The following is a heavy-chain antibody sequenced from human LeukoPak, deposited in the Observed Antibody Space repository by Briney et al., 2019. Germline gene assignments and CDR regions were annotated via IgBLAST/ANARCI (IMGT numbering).Heavy chain of an antibody. CDR1: GFTFSSYA. D-gene: IGHD3-22*01. CDR3: AKETASGYGAFDI. Sequence: GGSLRLSCAASGFTFSSYAMSWVRQAPGKGLEWVSGVSGSGASTYYPDSVKGRFTISRGNSKNTLYLQMNSLRAEDTAVYYCAKETASGYGAFDIWGQGTMVTVSS. V-gene: IGHV3-23*01. J-gene: IGHJ3*02. CDR2: VSGSGAST.